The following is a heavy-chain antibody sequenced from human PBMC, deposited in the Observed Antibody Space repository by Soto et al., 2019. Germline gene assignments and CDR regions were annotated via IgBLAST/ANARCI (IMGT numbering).Heavy chain of an antibody. CDR1: GGSFSGSY. V-gene: IGHV4-34*01. CDR3: AREYLYNWSSMKNWFDP. Sequence: PSETLSLTCAVYGGSFSGSYWSWIRQPPGKGLEWIGEINHSGSTNYNPSLKSRVTISVDTSKNQFSLKLSSVTAADTAVYYCAREYLYNWSSMKNWFDPWGQGSLVTVSS. CDR2: INHSGST. D-gene: IGHD1-20*01. J-gene: IGHJ5*02.